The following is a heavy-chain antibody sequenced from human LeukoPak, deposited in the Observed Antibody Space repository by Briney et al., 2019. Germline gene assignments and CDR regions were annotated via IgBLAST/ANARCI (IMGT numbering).Heavy chain of an antibody. D-gene: IGHD5-12*01. J-gene: IGHJ4*02. V-gene: IGHV4-4*07. Sequence: SETLSLTCTVSGGSISSCYWSWIRQPAGKGLEWIGRIYTSGSTNYYPSLKSRVTMSVDTSKNQFSLKLSSVTAADTAVYYCARHPWGGYSGYEFDYWGQGTLVTVSS. CDR3: ARHPWGGYSGYEFDY. CDR1: GGSISSCY. CDR2: IYTSGST.